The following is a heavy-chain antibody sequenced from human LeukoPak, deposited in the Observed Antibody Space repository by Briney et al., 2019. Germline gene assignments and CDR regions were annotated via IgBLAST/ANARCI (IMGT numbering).Heavy chain of an antibody. D-gene: IGHD3-10*01. V-gene: IGHV4-34*01. Sequence: SETLSLTCAVYGGSFSGYYWSWIRQPPGKGLEWIGEINHSGSTNYNPSLKSRVTISVDTSKNQFSLKLSSVTAADTAVYYCATGKMVRGVIFDYWGQGTLVTVSS. CDR1: GGSFSGYY. CDR2: INHSGST. CDR3: ATGKMVRGVIFDY. J-gene: IGHJ4*02.